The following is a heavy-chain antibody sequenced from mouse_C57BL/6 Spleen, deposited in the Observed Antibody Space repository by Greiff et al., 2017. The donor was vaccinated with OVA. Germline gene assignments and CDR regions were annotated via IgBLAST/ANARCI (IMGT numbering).Heavy chain of an antibody. CDR3: ARSYGSSRYAMDY. CDR2: IYPGSGST. V-gene: IGHV1-55*01. D-gene: IGHD1-1*01. CDR1: GYTFTSYW. Sequence: VQLQQPGAELVKPGASVKMSCKASGYTFTSYWITWVKQRPGQGLEWIGDIYPGSGSTNYNEKFKSKATLTVDKSSSTAYMQLSSLTSEDSAVYYCARSYGSSRYAMDYWGQGTSVTVSS. J-gene: IGHJ4*01.